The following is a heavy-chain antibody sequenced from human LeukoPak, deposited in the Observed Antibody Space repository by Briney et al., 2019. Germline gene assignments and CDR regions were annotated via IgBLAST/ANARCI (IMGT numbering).Heavy chain of an antibody. CDR3: ARSSGDMDV. V-gene: IGHV6-1*01. D-gene: IGHD3-10*01. CDR2: TYYRSKWYN. J-gene: IGHJ6*03. Sequence: SQTLSLTCAISGDSLSSNSAAWHWVRQSPSGGLEWLGRTYYRSKWYNEYAVSVKRRITINPDTSKNQFTLQLNSVTPEDTAVYYCARSSGDMDVWDKGSTVTVSS. CDR1: GDSLSSNSAA.